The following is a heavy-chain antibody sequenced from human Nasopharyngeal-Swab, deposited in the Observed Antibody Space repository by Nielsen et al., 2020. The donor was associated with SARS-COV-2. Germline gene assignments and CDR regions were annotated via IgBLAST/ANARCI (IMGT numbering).Heavy chain of an antibody. CDR1: GGTFSSYA. CDR2: IIPIFGTA. D-gene: IGHD2-2*01. J-gene: IGHJ6*03. V-gene: IGHV1-69*13. Sequence: SVKVSCKASGGTFSSYAISWVRQAPGQGLEWMGGIIPIFGTANYAQKFQGRVMITADESTSTAYMELSSPRSEDTAVYYCAREMGYCSSTSCGQEGNYYYYYMDVWGKGTTVTVSS. CDR3: AREMGYCSSTSCGQEGNYYYYYMDV.